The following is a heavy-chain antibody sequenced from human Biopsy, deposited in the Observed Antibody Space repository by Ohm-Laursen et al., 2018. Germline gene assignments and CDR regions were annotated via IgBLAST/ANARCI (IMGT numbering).Heavy chain of an antibody. CDR1: GFTLSDG. D-gene: IGHD3-9*01. CDR2: ITTDSGRI. V-gene: IGHV3-23*01. J-gene: IGHJ4*02. CDR3: ARHLRYNDY. Sequence: SLRLSCTASGFTLSDGMTWVRQAPGKGLEWVSSITTDSGRIFYADSVRGRFTISRDNSKNTLYLQMNSLSAEDTAEYYCARHLRYNDYWGQGTLVTVSS.